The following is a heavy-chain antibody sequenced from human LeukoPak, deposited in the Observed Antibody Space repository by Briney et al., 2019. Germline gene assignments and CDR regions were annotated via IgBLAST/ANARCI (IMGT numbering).Heavy chain of an antibody. J-gene: IGHJ4*02. D-gene: IGHD5-18*01. CDR3: AKDGGGYSYGYFDY. Sequence: PGGSLRLSCAASGLTFDDYAVHWVRQAPGKGLEWVSGISWNSGSIGYADSVKGRFTISRDNAKNSLYLQMNSLRAEDTALYYCAKDGGGYSYGYFDYWGQGTLVTVSS. V-gene: IGHV3-9*01. CDR2: ISWNSGSI. CDR1: GLTFDDYA.